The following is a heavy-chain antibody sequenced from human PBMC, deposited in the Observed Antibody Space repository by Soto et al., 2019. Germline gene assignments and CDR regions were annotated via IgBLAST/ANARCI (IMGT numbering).Heavy chain of an antibody. Sequence: QVQLVQSGAEVKKPGSSVKVSCKASGGTFSSYAISWVRQAPGRGLEWMGGIIPIFGTANYAQKFQGRVTITADESTSTAYMELSSLRSEDTAVYYCARSAQGIAVAGMGNDYWGQGTLVTVSS. CDR1: GGTFSSYA. J-gene: IGHJ4*02. CDR2: IIPIFGTA. CDR3: ARSAQGIAVAGMGNDY. D-gene: IGHD6-19*01. V-gene: IGHV1-69*12.